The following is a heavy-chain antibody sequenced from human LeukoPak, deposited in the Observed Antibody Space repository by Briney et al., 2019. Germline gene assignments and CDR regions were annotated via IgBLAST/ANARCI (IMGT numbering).Heavy chain of an antibody. V-gene: IGHV4-39*02. CDR1: VGSISSSSYC. J-gene: IGHJ6*02. CDR2: IYHAGRT. D-gene: IGHD3-10*01. Sequence: SETLSLTCTVSVGSISSSSYCCGWIRQPPGKGLEWIGCIYHAGRTYHHPSLKSRIPIPVETSNNQFSLKLSSVTAADTAVYYCARDNPPSPPPPLADGELFPLYYYGMDVWGQGTTVTVSS. CDR3: ARDNPPSPPPPLADGELFPLYYYGMDV.